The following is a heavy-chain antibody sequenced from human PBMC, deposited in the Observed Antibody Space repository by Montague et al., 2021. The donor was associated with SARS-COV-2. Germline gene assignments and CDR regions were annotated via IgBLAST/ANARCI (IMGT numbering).Heavy chain of an antibody. V-gene: IGHV4-39*07. Sequence: SETLSLTCTVSRDSISSHNYFWAWIRQPPGKGLEWIGSVDYSSLTFSNPSLESRVTISVDTSKKQFSLKVISVTAAVTAVYYCAKDGESLAWGTFDIWGQGTMVTVSS. CDR1: RDSISSHNYF. CDR3: AKDGESLAWGTFDI. CDR2: VDYSSLT. J-gene: IGHJ3*02. D-gene: IGHD3-10*01.